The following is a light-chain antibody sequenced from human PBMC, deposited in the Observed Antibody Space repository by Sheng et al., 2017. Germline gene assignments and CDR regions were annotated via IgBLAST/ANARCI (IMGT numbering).Light chain of an antibody. V-gene: IGKV1-17*03. J-gene: IGKJ1*01. Sequence: DIQMTQSPSAMSASVGDRVTITCRASQGMTHYLAWFQQKPGQVPKSLIYAASSLQSGVPSRFSGSGSGTEFTLTITSLQPEDSATYYCLQHNNYPWTLRPRDRTVEIK. CDR1: QGMTHY. CDR2: AAS. CDR3: LQHNNYPWT.